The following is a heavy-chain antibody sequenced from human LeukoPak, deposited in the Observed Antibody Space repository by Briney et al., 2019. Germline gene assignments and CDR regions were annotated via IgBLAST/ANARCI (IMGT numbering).Heavy chain of an antibody. V-gene: IGHV4-61*01. CDR2: IYYSGST. D-gene: IGHD3-3*01. Sequence: SSETLSLTCTVSGGSVSSGSYYWSWIRQPPGKGLEWIGYIYYSGSTNYNPSLKSRVTISVDTSKNQFSLKLSSVTAADTAVYYCASHEAYSNYDFWSGYYYYYGMDVWGQGTTVIVSS. J-gene: IGHJ6*02. CDR3: ASHEAYSNYDFWSGYYYYYGMDV. CDR1: GGSVSSGSYY.